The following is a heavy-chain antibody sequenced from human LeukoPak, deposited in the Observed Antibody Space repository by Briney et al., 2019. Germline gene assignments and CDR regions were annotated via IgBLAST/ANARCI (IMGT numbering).Heavy chain of an antibody. D-gene: IGHD3-22*01. CDR1: EYTFTAYY. CDR2: IDPDSGGT. J-gene: IGHJ4*02. Sequence: GASVKVSCKASEYTFTAYYIHWVRQATGQGLEWMGWIDPDSGGTNYAQKFQGRVTMTRDTSISTAYMELSRLRSDDAAMYYCARDLTRIVVVPAYWGQGTLVTVSS. V-gene: IGHV1-2*02. CDR3: ARDLTRIVVVPAY.